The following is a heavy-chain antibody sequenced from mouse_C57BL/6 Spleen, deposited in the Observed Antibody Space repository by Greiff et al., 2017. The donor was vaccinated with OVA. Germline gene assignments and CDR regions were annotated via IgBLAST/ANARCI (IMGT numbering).Heavy chain of an antibody. Sequence: EVQLQQSGAELVRPGASVKLSCTASGFNIKDDYMHWVKQRPEQGLEWIGWIDPENGDTEYASKFQGKATITADPSSNTAYLQLSSLTSEDTAVYYCTFLYYGSSFDYWGQGTTLTVSS. CDR2: IDPENGDT. V-gene: IGHV14-4*01. CDR3: TFLYYGSSFDY. D-gene: IGHD1-1*01. J-gene: IGHJ2*01. CDR1: GFNIKDDY.